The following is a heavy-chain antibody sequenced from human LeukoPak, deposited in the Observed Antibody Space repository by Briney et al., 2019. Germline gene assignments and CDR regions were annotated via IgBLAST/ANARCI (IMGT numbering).Heavy chain of an antibody. CDR2: IYHSGST. Sequence: SQTLSLTCTVSGGSISSGGYYWSWIRQPPGKGLEWIGYIYHSGSTYYNPSLKSRVTISVDRSKNQFSLKLSSVTAADTAVYYCARARAVYRSSSPYFDYWGQGTLVTVSS. J-gene: IGHJ4*02. CDR1: GGSISSGGYY. V-gene: IGHV4-30-2*01. D-gene: IGHD6-6*01. CDR3: ARARAVYRSSSPYFDY.